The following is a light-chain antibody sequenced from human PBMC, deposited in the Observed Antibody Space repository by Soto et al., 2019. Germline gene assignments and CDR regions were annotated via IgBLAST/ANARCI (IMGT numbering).Light chain of an antibody. Sequence: QSVLTQPASVSGSPGQSITISCTGTSSDVGGYNYVSWYQQHPGKAPKLMIYDVSNRPSGVSNRFSGSKSGNTASLTISGLQAEDEADYYCRSYTSSSPPYVFGTGTKVTFL. J-gene: IGLJ1*01. V-gene: IGLV2-14*01. CDR3: RSYTSSSPPYV. CDR2: DVS. CDR1: SSDVGGYNY.